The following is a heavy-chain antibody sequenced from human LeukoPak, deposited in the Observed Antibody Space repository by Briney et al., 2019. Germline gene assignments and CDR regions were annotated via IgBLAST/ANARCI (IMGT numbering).Heavy chain of an antibody. Sequence: GGSLRLSCAASGFTFSSYGMHWVRQAPGKGLDWVAFTSYDGTKNYYADSVKGRFTISRDNSKTTLFLQLIILRPDDTAGYYCARLGEDSYGYQTDFDYWGQGTLVTVSS. CDR1: GFTFSSYG. D-gene: IGHD5-18*01. V-gene: IGHV3-30*03. J-gene: IGHJ4*02. CDR2: TSYDGTKN. CDR3: ARLGEDSYGYQTDFDY.